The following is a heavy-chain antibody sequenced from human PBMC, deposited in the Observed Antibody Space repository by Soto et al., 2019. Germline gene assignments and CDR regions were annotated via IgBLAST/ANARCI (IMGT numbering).Heavy chain of an antibody. D-gene: IGHD1-26*01. Sequence: PETLSLTCTVSGGSISSSSYYWGWIRQPPGKGLEWIGSIYYSESTYYNPTLKSRVTISVDTSKNQFSLKLSSVTAAGTAVYYCARHVMGASWEPRVDYWGQGTLVTDSS. CDR2: IYYSEST. V-gene: IGHV4-39*01. J-gene: IGHJ4*02. CDR1: GGSISSSSYY. CDR3: ARHVMGASWEPRVDY.